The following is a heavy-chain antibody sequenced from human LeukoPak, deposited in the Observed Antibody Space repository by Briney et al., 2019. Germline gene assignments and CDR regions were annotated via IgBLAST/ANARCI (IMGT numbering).Heavy chain of an antibody. J-gene: IGHJ6*03. CDR2: ITSAGGYT. CDR1: GFTFSHYS. Sequence: GRSLRLSCGASGFTFSHYSMNWVRQAPGKGLAWVASITSAGGYTYYADSVKGRFTIYRDNAQNSLFLQMNSLRAEDTAVYFCATSGGFVLPNAITGNWYMDVWGRGTSVTVSS. V-gene: IGHV3-21*01. D-gene: IGHD2-2*01. CDR3: ATSGGFVLPNAITGNWYMDV.